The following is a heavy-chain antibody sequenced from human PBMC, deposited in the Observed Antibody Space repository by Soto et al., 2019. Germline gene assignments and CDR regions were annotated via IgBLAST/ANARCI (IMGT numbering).Heavy chain of an antibody. Sequence: QLQLQESGSGLVKPSQTLSLTCAVSGGSISSGDYSWNWIRQPPGKGLEWIGYIFHSGSTSYNPSLKTRVTMSVDRSKNQYSLRLSSVTAADTAVYYCAPRANYSGLDVWGQGTTVTVSS. CDR3: APRANYSGLDV. V-gene: IGHV4-30-2*01. J-gene: IGHJ6*02. CDR1: GGSISSGDYS. CDR2: IFHSGST.